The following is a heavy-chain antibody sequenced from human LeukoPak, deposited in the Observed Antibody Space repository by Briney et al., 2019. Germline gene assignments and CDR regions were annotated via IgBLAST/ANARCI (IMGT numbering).Heavy chain of an antibody. D-gene: IGHD5-24*01. Sequence: GGSLRLSCVASGFSFGSYWMAWVRQAPGKGLEWVANMKHDGIEKYHVDSVKGRFTISRDNTKNSLYLHMSSLRVEDTAVYNCAREGREGYNYPALDFWGQGILVTVSS. CDR3: AREGREGYNYPALDF. CDR1: GFSFGSYW. V-gene: IGHV3-7*05. CDR2: MKHDGIEK. J-gene: IGHJ4*02.